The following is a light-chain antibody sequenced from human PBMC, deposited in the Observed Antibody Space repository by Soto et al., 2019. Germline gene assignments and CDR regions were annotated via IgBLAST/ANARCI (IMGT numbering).Light chain of an antibody. Sequence: DTVLAQSPGTLSLSQGERATLSCRASQSVSSNYLAWYQQKPGQAPRLLIYGASRRATGIPDRFSGSGSGTDFTLTIRRLEPEDFAVYYCQQYGNSPPETFGQGTRLEIK. CDR2: GAS. V-gene: IGKV3-20*01. J-gene: IGKJ5*01. CDR3: QQYGNSPPET. CDR1: QSVSSNY.